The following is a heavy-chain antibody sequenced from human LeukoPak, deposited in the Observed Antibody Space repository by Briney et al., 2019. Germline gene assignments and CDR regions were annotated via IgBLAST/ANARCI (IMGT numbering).Heavy chain of an antibody. CDR2: IYYSGST. CDR3: ARLASGSYGLLTPFDY. J-gene: IGHJ4*02. V-gene: IGHV4-59*08. D-gene: IGHD1-26*01. CDR1: GGSISSYY. Sequence: NPSETLSLTCTVSGGSISSYYWSWIRQPPGKGLEWIGDIYYSGSTNYNPSLKSRVTISVDTSKNQFSLRLSSVTAADTAVYYSARLASGSYGLLTPFDYWGQGTLVTVSS.